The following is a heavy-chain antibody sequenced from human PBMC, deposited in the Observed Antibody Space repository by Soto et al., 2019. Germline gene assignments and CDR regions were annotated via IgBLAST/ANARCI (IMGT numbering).Heavy chain of an antibody. CDR2: IQSGGTT. CDR3: ARADVLCGCGSGHGVPRGV. CDR1: GFTVSTKY. D-gene: IGHD2-15*01. Sequence: EVQLVESGGGLVQPGGSLRLSCAASGFTVSTKYMSWVRQAPGKGLEWVSLIQSGGTTYYADSVRGRFTISRDSSENTLHLQMDGLRAEDTAVYYCARADVLCGCGSGHGVPRGVLGKGTTVTVSS. J-gene: IGHJ6*04. V-gene: IGHV3-66*01.